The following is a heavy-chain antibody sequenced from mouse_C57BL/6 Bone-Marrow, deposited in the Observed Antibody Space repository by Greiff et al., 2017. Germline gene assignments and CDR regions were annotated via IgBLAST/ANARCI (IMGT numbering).Heavy chain of an antibody. CDR1: GFTFSSYA. CDR2: ISSGGDYI. Sequence: EVKVVESGEGLVKPGGSLKLSCAASGFTFSSYAISWVRQTPEKRLEWVAYISSGGDYIYYADTVKGRFTISRNNARNTLYLQMSSLKSEDTAMYYCTRDEDYYGSSYYWYFDVWGTGTTVTVSS. D-gene: IGHD1-1*01. J-gene: IGHJ1*03. CDR3: TRDEDYYGSSYYWYFDV. V-gene: IGHV5-9-1*02.